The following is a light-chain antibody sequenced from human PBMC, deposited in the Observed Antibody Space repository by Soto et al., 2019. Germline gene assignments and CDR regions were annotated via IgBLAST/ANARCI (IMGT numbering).Light chain of an antibody. CDR1: SGHSSYA. V-gene: IGLV4-69*01. Sequence: QSVLTQSPSASASLGASVKLTCTRSSGHSSYAIAWHQQQPEKGPRYLMKLNSGGSHSKGDGIPDRFSGSSSGAERYLTISSLQSEYEADYFCQTWGTGIHVFGTGTKLTV. CDR2: LNSGGSH. J-gene: IGLJ1*01. CDR3: QTWGTGIHV.